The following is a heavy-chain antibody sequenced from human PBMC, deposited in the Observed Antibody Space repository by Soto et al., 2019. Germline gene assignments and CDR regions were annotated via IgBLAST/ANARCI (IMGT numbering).Heavy chain of an antibody. CDR2: IIGHGTST. J-gene: IGHJ6*02. CDR3: AKDRFVYDFGIVTAATLIGIAA. CDR1: GFTFDNYA. D-gene: IGHD6-25*01. Sequence: XESLRLSFVAAGFTFDNYAMNWFRQAPGEGLDGVSVIIGHGTSTYYADSMKGRVTVSIDNSKNPMYLQMNRLTAEDTGVYYCAKDRFVYDFGIVTAATLIGIAAWGQGATVTVSS. V-gene: IGHV3-23*01.